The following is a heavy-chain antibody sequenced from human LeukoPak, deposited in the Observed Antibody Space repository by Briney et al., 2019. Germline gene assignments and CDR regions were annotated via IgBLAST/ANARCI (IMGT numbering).Heavy chain of an antibody. CDR1: GGTFSSYT. D-gene: IGHD4-11*01. CDR2: IIPIIGTA. J-gene: IGHJ4*02. V-gene: IGHV1-69*06. CDR3: ARGNVGNDYSNYVMDY. Sequence: GASVKVSCKASGGTFSSYTINWVRQAPGQGLEWMGGIIPIIGTANYAQKFQGRVTITADKSTSTTYLDLSSLRSEDTAVYYCARGNVGNDYSNYVMDYWGQGTLVTVSS.